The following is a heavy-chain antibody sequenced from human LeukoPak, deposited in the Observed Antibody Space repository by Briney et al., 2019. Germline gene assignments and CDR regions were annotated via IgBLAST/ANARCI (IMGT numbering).Heavy chain of an antibody. CDR3: ARGRPHGNDY. Sequence: GGSLRLSCVASGFNFNDYWMHWVRQAPGKGLVWVSHINTDGSRTNYADSVKGRFTISRDNAKNTLYLQMNSLRVEDTAVYYCARGRPHGNDYWGQGTLVTVSS. V-gene: IGHV3-74*01. CDR2: INTDGSRT. D-gene: IGHD4-23*01. CDR1: GFNFNDYW. J-gene: IGHJ4*02.